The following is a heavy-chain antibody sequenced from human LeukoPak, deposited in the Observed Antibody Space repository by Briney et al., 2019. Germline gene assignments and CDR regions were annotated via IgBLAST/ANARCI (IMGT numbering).Heavy chain of an antibody. CDR2: IRYDGSNK. CDR3: ANTYYDILTGYLEDYFDY. V-gene: IGHV3-30*02. Sequence: GSLRLSCAASGFTFSSYGMHWVRQAPGKGLEWVAFIRYDGSNKYYADSVKGRFTISRDNSKNTLYLQMNSLRAEDTAVYYCANTYYDILTGYLEDYFDYWGQGTLVTVSS. CDR1: GFTFSSYG. J-gene: IGHJ4*02. D-gene: IGHD3-9*01.